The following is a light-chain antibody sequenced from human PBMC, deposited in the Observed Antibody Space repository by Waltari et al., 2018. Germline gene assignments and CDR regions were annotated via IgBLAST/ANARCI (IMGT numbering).Light chain of an antibody. Sequence: QSVLTQPPSAPAAPGQEGTVPCTGSAPTLGNHQLSWYQHFPGTAPKLLIYENHKRPSGTPGRFSGSKSGKSATLDIHGLQTGDEADYYCGTWDSRMSVAVLGGGTKVTVL. CDR2: ENH. J-gene: IGLJ2*01. V-gene: IGLV1-51*01. CDR3: GTWDSRMSVAV. CDR1: APTLGNHQ.